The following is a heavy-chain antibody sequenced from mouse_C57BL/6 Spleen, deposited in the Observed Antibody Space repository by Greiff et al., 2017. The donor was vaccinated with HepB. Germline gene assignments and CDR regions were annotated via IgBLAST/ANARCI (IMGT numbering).Heavy chain of an antibody. CDR1: GYTFTSYW. D-gene: IGHD1-1*01. J-gene: IGHJ1*03. CDR2: IYPGNSDT. CDR3: TKINYYGSSYGYWYFDV. Sequence: EVQLQQSGTVLARPGASVKMSCKTSGYTFTSYWMHWVKQRPGQGLEWIGAIYPGNSDTSYNQKFKGKAKLTAVTSASTAYMELSSLTNEDSAVYYCTKINYYGSSYGYWYFDVWGTGTTVTVSS. V-gene: IGHV1-5*01.